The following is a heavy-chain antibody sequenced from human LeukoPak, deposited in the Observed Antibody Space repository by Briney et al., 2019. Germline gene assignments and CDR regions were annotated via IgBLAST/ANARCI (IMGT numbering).Heavy chain of an antibody. Sequence: PGESLRLSCAASGFTFSTYAMSWVRQAPGKGLEWVSVISGSGGSTFYADSVKGRFTISRDNSKNTLYLLMNSLRAEDTAVYYCAKDTVAGNYYYGMDVWGQGTTVTVSS. CDR1: GFTFSTYA. CDR3: AKDTVAGNYYYGMDV. V-gene: IGHV3-23*01. D-gene: IGHD6-19*01. J-gene: IGHJ6*02. CDR2: ISGSGGST.